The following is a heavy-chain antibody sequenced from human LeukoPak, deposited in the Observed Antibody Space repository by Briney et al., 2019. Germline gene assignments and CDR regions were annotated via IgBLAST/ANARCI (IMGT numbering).Heavy chain of an antibody. CDR2: IIPMFGTA. J-gene: IGHJ6*03. D-gene: IGHD6-6*01. Sequence: ASVKVSCKAPGGTFTSYAISWVRQAPGRGLEWMGGIIPMFGTANYAQKFQGRVTITADKSTSTAYMELSSLRSEDTAVYYCARGADWQLLEYYYYYMDVWGKGTTVTVSS. CDR3: ARGADWQLLEYYYYYMDV. V-gene: IGHV1-69*06. CDR1: GGTFTSYA.